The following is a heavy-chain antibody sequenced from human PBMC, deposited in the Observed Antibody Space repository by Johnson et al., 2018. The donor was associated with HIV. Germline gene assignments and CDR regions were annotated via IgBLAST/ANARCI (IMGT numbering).Heavy chain of an antibody. CDR3: ASDCSDSGGYRLRAFDI. CDR1: GFTFGDYY. D-gene: IGHD3-22*01. J-gene: IGHJ3*02. V-gene: IGHV3-11*06. CDR2: ISGSGSYT. Sequence: QEQLVESGGGLVRSGGSLRLSCVASGFTFGDYYMSWIRQAPGKGLEWVSCISGSGSYTDYADSVKGRFTISRDNAKNTLFLQMNSLRAEDTAVYYCASDCSDSGGYRLRAFDIWGQGTMVTVSS.